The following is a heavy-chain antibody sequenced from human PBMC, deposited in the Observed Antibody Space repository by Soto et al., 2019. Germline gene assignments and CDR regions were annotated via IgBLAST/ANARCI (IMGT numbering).Heavy chain of an antibody. CDR3: ARREERALVTYFDY. CDR2: ITGYNGNT. V-gene: IGHV1-18*04. J-gene: IGHJ4*02. D-gene: IGHD1-26*01. CDR1: GYIFTTYG. Sequence: ASVKVSCKASGYIFTTYGISWVRQAPGQGLEWLGWITGYNGNTKYAQKLLGRVTMTRDTSTSTAYMELRSLTSDDTAVYYCARREERALVTYFDYCGQGTLVTVSS.